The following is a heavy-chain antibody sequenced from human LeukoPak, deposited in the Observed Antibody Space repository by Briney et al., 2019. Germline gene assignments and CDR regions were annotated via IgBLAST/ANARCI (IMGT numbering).Heavy chain of an antibody. J-gene: IGHJ5*02. CDR2: IYHSGST. V-gene: IGHV4-38-2*02. CDR1: GYSISSGYY. Sequence: PSETLSLTCTVSGYSISSGYYWGWIRQPPGKGLEWIGSIYHSGSTYYNPSLKSRVTISVDTSKNQFSLKLSSVTAADTAVYYCARGSGGYYYDSSGPYLWGQGTLVTVSS. D-gene: IGHD3-22*01. CDR3: ARGSGGYYYDSSGPYL.